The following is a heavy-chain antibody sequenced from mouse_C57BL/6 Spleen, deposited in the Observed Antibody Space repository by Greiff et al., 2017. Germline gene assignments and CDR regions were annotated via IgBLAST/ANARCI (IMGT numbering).Heavy chain of an antibody. V-gene: IGHV1-74*01. CDR1: GYTFTSYW. Sequence: QVQLQQPGAELVKPGASVKVSCKASGYTFTSYWMHWVKQRPGQGLARIGRIHPSDSVTNYNQKFKGKATLTVDKSSSTAYMQLSSLTSEDSAVYYCAIGHGNYAMDYWGQGTSVTVSS. CDR3: AIGHGNYAMDY. J-gene: IGHJ4*01. CDR2: IHPSDSVT.